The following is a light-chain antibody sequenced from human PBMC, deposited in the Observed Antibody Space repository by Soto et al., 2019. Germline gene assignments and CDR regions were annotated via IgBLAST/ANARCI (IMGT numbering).Light chain of an antibody. J-gene: IGKJ1*01. CDR2: DAS. V-gene: IGKV3-11*01. CDR3: QQRGNWWT. CDR1: HSITSN. Sequence: EIVLTQSPATLSLSPGERATLSCRASHSITSNLAWYQQKPGQAPRLLIYDASNRATGIPARFSGRGSGTDFTLTISSLEPEDFAVYYCQQRGNWWTFGQGTKVEIK.